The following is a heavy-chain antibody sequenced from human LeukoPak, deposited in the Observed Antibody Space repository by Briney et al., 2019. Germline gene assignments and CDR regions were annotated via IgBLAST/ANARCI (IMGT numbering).Heavy chain of an antibody. J-gene: IGHJ6*03. Sequence: PSETLSLTCTVSGGSINNYYWTWIRPPAGKGLEWIGRIYSNGDTKYNPSLKGRVTMSVDTSKNQFSLKMSSVTAADTAVYFCARGGPPGYYYDYYMDVWGKGTTVTISS. CDR1: GGSINNYY. V-gene: IGHV4-4*07. CDR2: IYSNGDT. CDR3: ARGGPPGYYYDYYMDV.